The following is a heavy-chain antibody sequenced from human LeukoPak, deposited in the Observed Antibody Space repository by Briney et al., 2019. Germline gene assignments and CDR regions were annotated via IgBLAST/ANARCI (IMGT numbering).Heavy chain of an antibody. J-gene: IGHJ4*02. CDR2: IKSKPDGGTT. V-gene: IGHV3-15*01. D-gene: IGHD1-26*01. CDR1: GFTFSNAW. Sequence: GESLRLSCAASGFTFSNAWMSWVRQAPGKGLEWVGRIKSKPDGGTTDYAAPVKGKFTISRDDSKNTLCLQMDSLKTEDTALYYCTTDRGRTELPLFGYWGQGTLVTVSS. CDR3: TTDRGRTELPLFGY.